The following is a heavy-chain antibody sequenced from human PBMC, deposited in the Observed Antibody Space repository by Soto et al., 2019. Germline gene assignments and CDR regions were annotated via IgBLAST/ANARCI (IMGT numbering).Heavy chain of an antibody. CDR2: MNPNSGNT. D-gene: IGHD5-12*01. Sequence: QVQLVQSGAEVKKPGASVKVSCKASGYTFTSYDINWVRQATGQGLEWMGWMNPNSGNTGYAQKFQGRVTMNRNTSISTAYMELSSLRSEDTAVYYCARGQAPYSGYDGYYYYGMDVWGQGTTVTVSS. J-gene: IGHJ6*02. CDR1: GYTFTSYD. CDR3: ARGQAPYSGYDGYYYYGMDV. V-gene: IGHV1-8*01.